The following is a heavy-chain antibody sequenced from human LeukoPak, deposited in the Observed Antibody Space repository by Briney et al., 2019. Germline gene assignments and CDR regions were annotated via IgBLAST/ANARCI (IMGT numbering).Heavy chain of an antibody. CDR3: ERGLAPGYDFWSGYYGWFDP. D-gene: IGHD3-3*01. CDR2: ISDDGSNK. Sequence: GRSLRLSCAASGFTFSSYAMHWVRQAPGKGLEWVAVISDDGSNKYYADSVKGRFTISRDDSKNTLYLQMNRLRAEDTAVYYCERGLAPGYDFWSGYYGWFDPWGQGTLVPVSS. CDR1: GFTFSSYA. J-gene: IGHJ5*02. V-gene: IGHV3-30*04.